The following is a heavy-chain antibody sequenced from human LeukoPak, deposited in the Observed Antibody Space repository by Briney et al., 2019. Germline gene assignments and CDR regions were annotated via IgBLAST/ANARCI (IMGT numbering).Heavy chain of an antibody. CDR2: ISAYNGNT. Sequence: ASVKVSCKASGYTFTSYGISWVRQAPGQGLEWMGWISAYNGNTNYAQKLQGRVTMTTDTSTSTAYMELRSLRSDDTAVYYCARDEDTYYYYYGMDVWGQGTTATVSS. CDR1: GYTFTSYG. J-gene: IGHJ6*02. CDR3: ARDEDTYYYYYGMDV. V-gene: IGHV1-18*01.